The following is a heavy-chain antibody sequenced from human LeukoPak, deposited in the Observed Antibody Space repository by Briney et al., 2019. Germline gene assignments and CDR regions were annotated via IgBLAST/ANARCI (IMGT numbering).Heavy chain of an antibody. J-gene: IGHJ6*02. CDR3: AREYSDYGYYYNMEV. Sequence: GRSLRLSCAASGFTFSSYGMHWVRQAPGKGLDWVALISYDGSNKYYADSVKGRFTISRDNSNNTLYLQMNSLRAEDTAVYYCAREYSDYGYYYNMEVWGQGTTVTVSS. CDR1: GFTFSSYG. D-gene: IGHD5-12*01. V-gene: IGHV3-30*03. CDR2: ISYDGSNK.